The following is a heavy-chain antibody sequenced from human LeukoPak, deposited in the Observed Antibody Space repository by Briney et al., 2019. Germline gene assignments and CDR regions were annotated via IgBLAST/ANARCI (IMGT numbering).Heavy chain of an antibody. CDR1: GFTFSSYA. CDR2: IYSGGST. Sequence: PGGSLRLSCAASGFTFSSYAMSWVRQAPGKGLEWVSVIYSGGSTYYADSVKGRFTISRDNSTNTLYLQMNSLRAEDTAVYYCARGRALGYSYGFNDFDYWGQGTLVTVSS. V-gene: IGHV3-53*01. J-gene: IGHJ4*02. CDR3: ARGRALGYSYGFNDFDY. D-gene: IGHD5-18*01.